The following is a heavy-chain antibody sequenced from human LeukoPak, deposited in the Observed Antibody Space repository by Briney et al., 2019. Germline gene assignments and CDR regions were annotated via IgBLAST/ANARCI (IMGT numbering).Heavy chain of an antibody. CDR3: ARGQYQTYYYDSSGYYYLDY. V-gene: IGHV1-18*01. J-gene: IGHJ4*02. CDR1: GYTFTNYG. Sequence: ASVKVSCKASGYTFTNYGISWVRQAPGQGLEWMGWISAYNGNTNYAQKLQGRVTMTTDTSTSTAYMELRSLRSDDTAVYYCARGQYQTYYYDSSGYYYLDYWGQGTLVTVSS. D-gene: IGHD3-22*01. CDR2: ISAYNGNT.